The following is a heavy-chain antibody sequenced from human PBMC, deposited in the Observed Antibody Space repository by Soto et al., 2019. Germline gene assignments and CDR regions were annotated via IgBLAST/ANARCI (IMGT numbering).Heavy chain of an antibody. J-gene: IGHJ4*02. V-gene: IGHV4-39*07. CDR1: GGSISSSSYY. D-gene: IGHD5-18*01. Sequence: SETLSLTCTVSGGSISSSSYYWSWICQPPGKGLEWNGEINHSGSTNYNPSLKSRVTISVDRSKNQFSLKLSSVTAADTAVYYLVRGQIPLLLDYFDYWDQVTLLTVSS. CDR3: VRGQIPLLLDYFDY. CDR2: INHSGST.